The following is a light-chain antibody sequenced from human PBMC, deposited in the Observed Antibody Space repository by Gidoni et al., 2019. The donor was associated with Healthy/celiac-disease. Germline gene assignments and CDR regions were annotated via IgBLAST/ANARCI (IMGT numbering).Light chain of an antibody. CDR2: GAS. CDR3: QQYGSSAFT. CDR1: QSVSSSY. V-gene: IGKV3-20*01. Sequence: EIVLTKSPGTLSLSPGEQDTLSCRASQSVSSSYLAWYQQKFGQAPMLLIYGASSMATGIPDRFSGSGSGTDFTLTISRLEPEDFAVYYCQQYGSSAFTFGPGTKVDIK. J-gene: IGKJ3*01.